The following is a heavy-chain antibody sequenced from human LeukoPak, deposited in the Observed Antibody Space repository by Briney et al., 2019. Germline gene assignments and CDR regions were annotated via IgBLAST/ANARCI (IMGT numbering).Heavy chain of an antibody. CDR2: IYHSGST. D-gene: IGHD4-17*01. Sequence: SETLSLTRAVSGGSISSGGYSWSWIRQPPGKGLEWIGYIYHSGSTYYNPSLKSRVTISVDRSKNQFSLKLSSVTAADTAVYYCARTQAWAAVTNWFDPWGQGTLVTVSS. J-gene: IGHJ5*02. CDR1: GGSISSGGYS. CDR3: ARTQAWAAVTNWFDP. V-gene: IGHV4-30-2*01.